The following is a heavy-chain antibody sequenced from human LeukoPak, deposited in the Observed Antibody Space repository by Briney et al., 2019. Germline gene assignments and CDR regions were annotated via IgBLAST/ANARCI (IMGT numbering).Heavy chain of an antibody. D-gene: IGHD3-22*01. CDR2: ISGSGGST. V-gene: IGHV3-23*01. Sequence: PGGSLRLSCEASGFTFSSYAMSWVRQAPGKGLEWVSAISGSGGSTYYADSVKGRFTISRDNSKNTLYLQMNSLRAEDTAVYYCAKDHITMIVATITRLIGAFDIWGQGTMVTVSS. J-gene: IGHJ3*02. CDR3: AKDHITMIVATITRLIGAFDI. CDR1: GFTFSSYA.